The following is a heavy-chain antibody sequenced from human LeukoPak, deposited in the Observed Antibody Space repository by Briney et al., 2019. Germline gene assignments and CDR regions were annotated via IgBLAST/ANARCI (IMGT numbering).Heavy chain of an antibody. CDR3: ASVPVMVRGVIIMDAFLDY. CDR1: GFTFSSYG. V-gene: IGHV3-30*02. J-gene: IGHJ4*02. CDR2: IRYDGSNK. Sequence: PGGSLRLSCAASGFTFSSYGMHWVRQAPGKGLEWVAFIRYDGSNKYYADSAKGRFTISRDNSKNTLYLQMNSLRAEDTAVYYCASVPVMVRGVIIMDAFLDYGGQGTLVTVSS. D-gene: IGHD3-10*01.